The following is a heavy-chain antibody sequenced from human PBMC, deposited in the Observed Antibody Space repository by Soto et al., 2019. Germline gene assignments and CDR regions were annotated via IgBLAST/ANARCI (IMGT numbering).Heavy chain of an antibody. CDR2: IYPGDSDT. CDR3: ARTQGVTGYDSATPADR. Sequence: PGESLKIYCKGSGYKFTNYWFRWVRPMPGKGLEWMGVIYPGDSDTRYSPSFHCQATLSADKSIRTAYLQWSSLKASDTARDYCARTQGVTGYDSATPADRGGQGTRVTVSP. V-gene: IGHV5-51*01. CDR1: GYKFTNYW. J-gene: IGHJ5*02. D-gene: IGHD5-12*01.